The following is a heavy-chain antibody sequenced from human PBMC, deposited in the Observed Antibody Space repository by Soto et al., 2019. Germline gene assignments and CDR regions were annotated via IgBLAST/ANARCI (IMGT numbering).Heavy chain of an antibody. V-gene: IGHV3-33*01. CDR1: GFTFSSYG. CDR2: IWYDGSNK. J-gene: IGHJ6*02. Sequence: GGSLRLSCAASGFTFSSYGMHWVRQAPGKGLEWVAVIWYDGSNKYYADSVKGRFTISRDNSKNTLYLQMNSLRAEDTAVYYCAREVVVVAATELYYYYGMDVWGQGTTVTVSS. CDR3: AREVVVVAATELYYYYGMDV. D-gene: IGHD2-15*01.